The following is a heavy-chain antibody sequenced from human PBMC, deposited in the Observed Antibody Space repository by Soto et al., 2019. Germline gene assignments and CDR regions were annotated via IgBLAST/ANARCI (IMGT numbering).Heavy chain of an antibody. J-gene: IGHJ4*02. D-gene: IGHD3-3*01. CDR1: GFTFSSYA. V-gene: IGHV3-23*01. CDR3: AKEGSIFGVVIAYFAF. Sequence: GGSLRLSCAASGFTFSSYAMSWVRQAPGKGLEWVSGISGSGGSTYYADSVKGRFTISRDNSKNTLYLQMNSLRAEDTAVYYCAKEGSIFGVVIAYFAFWGQGTLVTVSS. CDR2: ISGSGGST.